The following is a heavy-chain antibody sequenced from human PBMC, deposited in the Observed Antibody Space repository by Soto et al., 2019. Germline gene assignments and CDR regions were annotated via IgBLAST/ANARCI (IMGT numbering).Heavy chain of an antibody. CDR2: INPNSGGT. Sequence: QVQLVQSGAEVKKPGASVKVSCKASGYTFTGYYMHWVRQAPGQGLEWMGWINPNSGGTNYAQKFQGRVNMTRDTSISTAYMELSRLRSDDTAVYYCARDYGSSSGWTRFDYWGQGTLVTVSS. D-gene: IGHD6-19*01. CDR1: GYTFTGYY. V-gene: IGHV1-2*02. J-gene: IGHJ4*02. CDR3: ARDYGSSSGWTRFDY.